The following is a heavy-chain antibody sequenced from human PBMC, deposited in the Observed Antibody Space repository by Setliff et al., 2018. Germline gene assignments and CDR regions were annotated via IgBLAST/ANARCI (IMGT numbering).Heavy chain of an antibody. J-gene: IGHJ3*02. Sequence: GGSLRLSCSASGFTFNTYTMHWVRQAPGKGLEYVSSSGPNGGSTYYANSVKGRFTISRDSSKNTLYLQMSSLSAEDTAVYYCVKTHWDTWIRGAFDIWGQGTMVTVSS. CDR1: GFTFNTYT. CDR3: VKTHWDTWIRGAFDI. CDR2: SGPNGGST. D-gene: IGHD3-10*01. V-gene: IGHV3-64D*09.